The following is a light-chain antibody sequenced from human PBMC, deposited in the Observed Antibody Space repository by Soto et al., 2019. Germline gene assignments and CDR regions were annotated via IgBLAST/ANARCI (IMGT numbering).Light chain of an antibody. CDR1: NIGSKS. Sequence: SYELTQPPSVSVAPGKTARITCGGNNIGSKSVHWYQQKSGQAPVLVIYYEIDRPSGIPERFFGSNSGSTATLTISRVEAGDEADYYCHVWDSDRDHPVFGGGTKLTVL. V-gene: IGLV3-21*04. CDR3: HVWDSDRDHPV. CDR2: YEI. J-gene: IGLJ2*01.